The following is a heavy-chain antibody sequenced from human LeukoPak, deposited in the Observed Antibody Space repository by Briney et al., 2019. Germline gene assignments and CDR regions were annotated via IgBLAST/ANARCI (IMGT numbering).Heavy chain of an antibody. Sequence: GGSLRLSCAASGFTFSSYAMSWVRQAPGKGLEWVSAVSGSGIGTYYADSVKGRFTISRDNSKSTLYLQMNSLRAEDTAVYFCAKQNDYGNYLDYFDYWGQGTLVTVSS. CDR3: AKQNDYGNYLDYFDY. CDR1: GFTFSSYA. J-gene: IGHJ4*02. CDR2: VSGSGIGT. D-gene: IGHD4-11*01. V-gene: IGHV3-23*01.